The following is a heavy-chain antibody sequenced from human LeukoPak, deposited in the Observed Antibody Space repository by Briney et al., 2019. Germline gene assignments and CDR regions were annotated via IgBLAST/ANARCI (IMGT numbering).Heavy chain of an antibody. V-gene: IGHV3-30*18. CDR2: ISYDGSNK. Sequence: GGSLRLSCAASGFTFSSYGMHWVRQAPGKGLEWVAVISYDGSNKYYADSVKGRFTISRDNSKNTLYLQMNSLRAEDTAVYYCAKVPSLNYYDSSGYYYYPDYWGQGTLVTVSS. D-gene: IGHD3-22*01. J-gene: IGHJ4*02. CDR3: AKVPSLNYYDSSGYYYYPDY. CDR1: GFTFSSYG.